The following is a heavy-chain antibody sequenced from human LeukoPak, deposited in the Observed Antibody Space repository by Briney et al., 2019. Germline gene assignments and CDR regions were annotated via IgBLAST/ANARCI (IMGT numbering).Heavy chain of an antibody. CDR2: IIPILGIA. J-gene: IGHJ5*02. Sequence: ASVKVSCKASGGTFSSYAISWVRQAPGQGLEWMGRIIPILGIANYAQKFQGRVTITADKSTSTAYMELSSLRSEDTAVYYCARDLPTYYYGSGSYSRFDPWGQGTLVTVSS. CDR1: GGTFSSYA. D-gene: IGHD3-10*01. CDR3: ARDLPTYYYGSGSYSRFDP. V-gene: IGHV1-69*04.